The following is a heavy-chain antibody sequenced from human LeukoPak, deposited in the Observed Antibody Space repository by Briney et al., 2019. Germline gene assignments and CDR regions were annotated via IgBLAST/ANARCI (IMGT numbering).Heavy chain of an antibody. V-gene: IGHV3-21*01. J-gene: IGHJ6*03. Sequence: PGGSLRLSCAASGFTFRSYSMDWVRQAPGMGLEWVSSISSSSHIYYADSVKGRFTISRDNAKNSLFLQMNSLRADDTAVYYCARQYYYYYYYMDVWGKGTTVTVSS. CDR2: ISSSSHI. CDR3: ARQYYYYYYYMDV. CDR1: GFTFRSYS.